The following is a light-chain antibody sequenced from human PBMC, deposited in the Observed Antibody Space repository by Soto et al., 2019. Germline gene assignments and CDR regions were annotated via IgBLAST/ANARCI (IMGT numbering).Light chain of an antibody. CDR2: KAS. Sequence: DIQMTQSPSTLSVSVGERVTITCRASQSISSWLAWYQQKPGKAPKLLIYKASSLKSGVPSRFSGSGSGTEFTLTISSLQPDDYATYYCQEYNSHSRYTFGQGTRLEIK. V-gene: IGKV1-5*03. CDR3: QEYNSHSRYT. CDR1: QSISSW. J-gene: IGKJ2*01.